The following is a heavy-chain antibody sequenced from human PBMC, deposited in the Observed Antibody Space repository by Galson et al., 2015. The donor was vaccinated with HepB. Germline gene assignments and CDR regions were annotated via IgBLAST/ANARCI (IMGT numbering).Heavy chain of an antibody. Sequence: SLRLSCAASGFTFSSYAMHWVRQAPGKGLEWVAVISYDGSNKYYADSVRGRFTISRDNSKNTLYLQMNSLRAEDTAVYYCAKQTGGYSYGYYWYFDLWGRGTLVTVSS. J-gene: IGHJ2*01. CDR2: ISYDGSNK. V-gene: IGHV3-30*04. CDR1: GFTFSSYA. D-gene: IGHD5-18*01. CDR3: AKQTGGYSYGYYWYFDL.